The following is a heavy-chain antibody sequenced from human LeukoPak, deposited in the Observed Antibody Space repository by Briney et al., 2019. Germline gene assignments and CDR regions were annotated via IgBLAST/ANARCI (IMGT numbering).Heavy chain of an antibody. Sequence: GGSLRLSCSVSGFTFSTYVRHWVRQAPGKGLEYVSAISSNGDNTYYADSVKGRFTISRDNSKNTLYLQMSSLRADDTAVYYCVRGTGYWGQGTLVTAAS. V-gene: IGHV3-64D*06. CDR3: VRGTGY. CDR2: ISSNGDNT. CDR1: GFTFSTYV. J-gene: IGHJ4*02.